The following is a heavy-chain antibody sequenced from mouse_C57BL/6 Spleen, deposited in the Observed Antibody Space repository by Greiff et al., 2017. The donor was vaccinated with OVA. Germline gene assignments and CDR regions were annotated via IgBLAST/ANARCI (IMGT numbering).Heavy chain of an antibody. CDR1: GYTFTSYW. J-gene: IGHJ2*01. CDR2: IDPSDSYT. CDR3: ARSGASTGTVDY. Sequence: QVQLQQPGAELVKPGASVKLSCKASGYTFTSYWMQWVKQRPGQGLEWIGEIDPSDSYTNYNQKFKGKATLTVDTSSSTAYMQLSSLTSEDSAVYYCARSGASTGTVDYWGQGTTLTVSS. D-gene: IGHD4-1*02. V-gene: IGHV1-50*01.